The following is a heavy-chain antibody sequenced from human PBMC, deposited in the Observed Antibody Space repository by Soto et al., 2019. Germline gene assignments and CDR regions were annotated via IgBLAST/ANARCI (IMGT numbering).Heavy chain of an antibody. J-gene: IGHJ5*02. CDR3: ARSYCSGGSCYRRWFDP. CDR1: GGSISSGGYS. V-gene: IGHV4-30-2*01. Sequence: TLSLTCAVSGGSISSGGYSWSWIRQPPGKGLEWIGYIYHSGSTYYNPSLKSRVTISVDRSKNQFSLKLSSVTAADTAVYYCARSYCSGGSCYRRWFDPWGQGTRVTSPQ. CDR2: IYHSGST. D-gene: IGHD2-15*01.